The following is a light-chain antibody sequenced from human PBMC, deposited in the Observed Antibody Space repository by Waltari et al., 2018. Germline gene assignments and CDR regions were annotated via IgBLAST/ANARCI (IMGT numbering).Light chain of an antibody. J-gene: IGLJ1*01. CDR1: SSDIGGYNY. Sequence: QSGLTQPASESGTPGQSITISCTGSSSDIGGYNYVSWYKQNPGKAPKLIIYDVTKRPSGVSNRFSASKSGDPASLTISALQAEDEADYYCNSFRSSDTYVFGTGTRVTFL. V-gene: IGLV2-14*01. CDR2: DVT. CDR3: NSFRSSDTYV.